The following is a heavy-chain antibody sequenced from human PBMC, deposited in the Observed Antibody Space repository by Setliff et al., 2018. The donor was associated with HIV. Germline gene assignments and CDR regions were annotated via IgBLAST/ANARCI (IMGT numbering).Heavy chain of an antibody. V-gene: IGHV3-43D*03. CDR3: VKALMVQGVSLQYFQN. Sequence: LRLSCAASGFTFDDYTMHWVRQAPGRRPEWVSLVHWDGGSPYYADSVKGRFTISRDNSKNSLYLQMNSLRPEDTAFYYCVKALMVQGVSLQYFQNWGQGTLVTVSS. CDR2: VHWDGGSP. D-gene: IGHD3-10*01. CDR1: GFTFDDYT. J-gene: IGHJ1*01.